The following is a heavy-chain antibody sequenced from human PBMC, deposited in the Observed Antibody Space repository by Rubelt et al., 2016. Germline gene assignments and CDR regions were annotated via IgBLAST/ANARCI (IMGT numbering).Heavy chain of an antibody. D-gene: IGHD4-17*01. CDR1: GYTFTSYG. J-gene: IGHJ4*02. CDR3: ASAYGDYDDGFDY. Sequence: QVQLVQSGAEVKKPGASVRVSCKASGYTFTSYGISWVRQAPGQGLEWMGWISAYNGNTNYAQKLQGRVTMTTDTSTSTAYIELRSLRSDDTAVYYCASAYGDYDDGFDYWGQGTLVTVSS. V-gene: IGHV1-18*01. CDR2: ISAYNGNT.